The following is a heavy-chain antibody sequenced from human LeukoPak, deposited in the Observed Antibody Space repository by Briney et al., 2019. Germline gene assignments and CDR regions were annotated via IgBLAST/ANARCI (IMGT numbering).Heavy chain of an antibody. J-gene: IGHJ4*02. CDR3: ARTWAVKWELPGQFDY. CDR2: VHYKGTT. D-gene: IGHD4-23*01. Sequence: SETLSLTCTVSGGSLTNYYWNWMRQSPGKTLEWIGFVHYKGTTNFNPSLRSRVSMSVDMSRNQFSPSLTSVTAADTAVYYCARTWAVKWELPGQFDYWGQGRQVTVSS. CDR1: GGSLTNYY. V-gene: IGHV4-59*08.